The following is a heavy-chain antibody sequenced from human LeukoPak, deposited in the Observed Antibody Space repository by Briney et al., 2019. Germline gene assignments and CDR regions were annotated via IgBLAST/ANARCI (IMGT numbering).Heavy chain of an antibody. V-gene: IGHV3-30-3*01. Sequence: GSSLRLSCAASGFTFSSYAMHWVRQAPGKGLEWVAVISYDGSNKYYADSVKGRFTISRDNSKNTLYLQMNSLRAEDTAVYYCARVTRYYDSSGPFDYWGQGTLVTVSS. CDR2: ISYDGSNK. J-gene: IGHJ4*02. CDR3: ARVTRYYDSSGPFDY. CDR1: GFTFSSYA. D-gene: IGHD3-22*01.